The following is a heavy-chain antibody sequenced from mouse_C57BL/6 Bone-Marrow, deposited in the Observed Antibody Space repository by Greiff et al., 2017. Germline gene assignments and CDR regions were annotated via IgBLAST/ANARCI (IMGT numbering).Heavy chain of an antibody. V-gene: IGHV1-19*01. Sequence: EVQLQQSGPVLVKPGASVKMSCKASGYTFTDYYMNWVKQSHGKSLEWIGVINPYNGGTSYNQKFKGKATLTVDKSSSTAYMELNSLTSEDSAVYDCARGGSIYYDYDGYFDVWGTGTTVTVSS. J-gene: IGHJ1*03. D-gene: IGHD2-4*01. CDR2: INPYNGGT. CDR1: GYTFTDYY. CDR3: ARGGSIYYDYDGYFDV.